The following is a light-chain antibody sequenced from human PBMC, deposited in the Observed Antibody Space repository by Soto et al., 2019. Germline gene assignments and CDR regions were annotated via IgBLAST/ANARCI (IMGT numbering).Light chain of an antibody. Sequence: DIQMTQSPSTLSASVGDRVTITCRASENINNWLAWYQQKAGKAPKLLIYDASNLESGVPSRFSGSGSGTEFTLTVSSLQPDDFATFYCQQFHSFPWTFGQGTKVDI. V-gene: IGKV1-5*01. J-gene: IGKJ1*01. CDR2: DAS. CDR3: QQFHSFPWT. CDR1: ENINNW.